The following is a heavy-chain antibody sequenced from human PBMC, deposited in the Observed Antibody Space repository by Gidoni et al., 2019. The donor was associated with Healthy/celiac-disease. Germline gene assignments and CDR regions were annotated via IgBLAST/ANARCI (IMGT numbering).Heavy chain of an antibody. CDR2: ISSSSSYI. V-gene: IGHV3-21*01. CDR3: ARDTLRTAIFDY. J-gene: IGHJ4*02. CDR1: GFTFSSYS. D-gene: IGHD2-21*02. Sequence: EVQLVASGGGLVKPGGSLRLSCAASGFTFSSYSMNWVRQAPGKGLEWVSSISSSSSYIYYADSVKGRFTISRDNAKNSLYLQMNSLRAEDTAVYYCARDTLRTAIFDYWGQGTLVTISS.